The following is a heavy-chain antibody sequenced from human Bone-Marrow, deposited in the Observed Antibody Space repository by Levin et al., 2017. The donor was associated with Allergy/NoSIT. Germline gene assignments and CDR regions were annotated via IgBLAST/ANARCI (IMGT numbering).Heavy chain of an antibody. Sequence: SETLSLTCTVSGDSISSDDYYWSWIRQPPGKGLEYIGYIYHLGGTDYNPSLKSRLTISVDTSKNQFSLHLSSVTAADTAVFYCARARAVGATSFDYWGQGTLVTVSS. CDR1: GDSISSDDYY. V-gene: IGHV4-30-4*01. D-gene: IGHD1-26*01. CDR3: ARARAVGATSFDY. J-gene: IGHJ4*02. CDR2: IYHLGGT.